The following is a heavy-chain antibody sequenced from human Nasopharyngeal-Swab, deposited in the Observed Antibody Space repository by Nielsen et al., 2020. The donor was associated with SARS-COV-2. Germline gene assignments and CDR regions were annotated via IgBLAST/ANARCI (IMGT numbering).Heavy chain of an antibody. Sequence: SVKVSCKASGYTFTGYYMHWVRQAPGQGLEWMGWINPNSGGTNYAQKFQGRVTMTRDTSISTAYMELSRLRSDDTAVYYCALYYDSSGSFDYWGQGTLVTVSS. V-gene: IGHV1-2*02. CDR3: ALYYDSSGSFDY. D-gene: IGHD3-22*01. CDR2: INPNSGGT. J-gene: IGHJ4*02. CDR1: GYTFTGYY.